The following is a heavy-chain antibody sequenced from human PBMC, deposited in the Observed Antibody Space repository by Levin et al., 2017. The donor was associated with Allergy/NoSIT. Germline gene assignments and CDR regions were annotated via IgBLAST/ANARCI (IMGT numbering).Heavy chain of an antibody. D-gene: IGHD6-19*01. J-gene: IGHJ4*02. Sequence: PGGSLRLSCAASGFTFSDYYMSWIRQAPGKGLEWVSYISGRVTTVYYADSVEGRFSISRDNAENSLHLQIDSLRAEDTAVYYCARGAGYSSAWAPFDFWGQGTLVTVSS. CDR3: ARGAGYSSAWAPFDF. CDR2: ISGRVTTV. CDR1: GFTFSDYY. V-gene: IGHV3-11*01.